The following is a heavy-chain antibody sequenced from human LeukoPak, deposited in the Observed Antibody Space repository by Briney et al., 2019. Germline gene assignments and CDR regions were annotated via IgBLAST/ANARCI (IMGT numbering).Heavy chain of an antibody. CDR1: GGTFSSYA. D-gene: IGHD3-22*01. V-gene: IGHV1-69*13. J-gene: IGHJ4*02. CDR3: ARGPRYYYDSSGWLPY. Sequence: SVKVSCKASGGTFSSYAISWVRQAPGQGLEWMEGIIPIFGTANYAQKFQGRVTITADESTSTAYMELSRLRSDDTAVYYCARGPRYYYDSSGWLPYWGQGTLVTVSS. CDR2: IIPIFGTA.